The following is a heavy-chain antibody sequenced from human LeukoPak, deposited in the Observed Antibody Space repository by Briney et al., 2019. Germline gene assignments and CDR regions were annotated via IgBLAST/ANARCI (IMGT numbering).Heavy chain of an antibody. V-gene: IGHV1-18*01. CDR2: ISAYNGNT. CDR1: GYTFTSYG. Sequence: GASVEVSCKASGYTFTSYGISWVRQAPGQGLEWMGWISAYNGNTNYAQKLQGRVTMTTDTSTSTAYMELRSLRSDDTAVYYCARDFALNPYYYDSSGELGLDYWGQGTLVTVSS. D-gene: IGHD3-22*01. J-gene: IGHJ4*02. CDR3: ARDFALNPYYYDSSGELGLDY.